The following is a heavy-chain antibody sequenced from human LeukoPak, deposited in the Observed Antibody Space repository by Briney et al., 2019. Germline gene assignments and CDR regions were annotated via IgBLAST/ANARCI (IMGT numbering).Heavy chain of an antibody. Sequence: PSETLSLTCTVSGCSISSYYWSWIRQPPGKGLEWIGYIYYSGSTNYNPSLESRVTISVDTSKNQFSLKLSSVTAADTAVYYCARGAISSGWYFDYWGQGTLVTVSS. V-gene: IGHV4-59*01. D-gene: IGHD6-19*01. J-gene: IGHJ4*02. CDR1: GCSISSYY. CDR2: IYYSGST. CDR3: ARGAISSGWYFDY.